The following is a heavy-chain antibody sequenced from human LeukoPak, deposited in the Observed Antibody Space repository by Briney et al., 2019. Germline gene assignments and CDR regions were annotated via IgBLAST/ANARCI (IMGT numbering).Heavy chain of an antibody. CDR1: GYTLTELS. D-gene: IGHD5-18*01. Sequence: APVKVSCKVSGYTLTELSMHWVRQAPGKGLEWMGGFDPEDGETIYAQKFQGRVTMTEDTSTDTAYMELSSLRSEDTAVYYCATDRYSYGSRDYWGQGTLVTVSS. J-gene: IGHJ4*02. CDR3: ATDRYSYGSRDY. CDR2: FDPEDGET. V-gene: IGHV1-24*01.